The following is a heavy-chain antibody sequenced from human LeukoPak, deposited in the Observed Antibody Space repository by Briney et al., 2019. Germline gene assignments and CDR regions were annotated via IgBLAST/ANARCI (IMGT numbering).Heavy chain of an antibody. V-gene: IGHV4-38-2*02. CDR3: ARSGPYYYHYLDV. CDR2: VYHSGST. D-gene: IGHD3-10*01. CDR1: GYSITSGYY. Sequence: PSETLSLTCTVSGYSITSGYYWVWIQQPPGKGLEWIGAVYHSGSTYYNPSLKSRVAISVDTSKNLFSLNLYSVTAADTAVYFCARSGPYYYHYLDVWGKGTTVTVSS. J-gene: IGHJ6*03.